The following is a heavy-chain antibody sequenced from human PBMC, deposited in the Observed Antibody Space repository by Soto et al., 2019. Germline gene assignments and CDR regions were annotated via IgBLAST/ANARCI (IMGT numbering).Heavy chain of an antibody. J-gene: IGHJ6*02. CDR3: RLGCDFRSRPPSYYYYGMDV. CDR2: IYPGDSDT. D-gene: IGHD3-3*01. V-gene: IGHV5-51*01. CDR1: GYSFTSYW. Sequence: GESLKISCKGSGYSFTSYWIGWVRQMPGKGLEWMGIIYPGDSDTRYSPSFQGQVTISADNSISTAYLQWSSLKASDTAMYDCRLGCDFRSRPPSYYYYGMDVWGQGTTVTVSS.